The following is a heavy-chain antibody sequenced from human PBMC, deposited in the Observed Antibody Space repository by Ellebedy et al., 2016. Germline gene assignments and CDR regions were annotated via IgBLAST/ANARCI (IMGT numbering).Heavy chain of an antibody. Sequence: GGSLRLSCAASGFTFSNYAIHWVRQAPGKGLEWVTVVSSDGNSKYYAGSVKGRFTISRDNSKNTLYLQLNSLRPEDTAVYYCARGRNFGSGTFWVGDALDIWGQGTMVTVSS. D-gene: IGHD3-10*01. CDR3: ARGRNFGSGTFWVGDALDI. CDR1: GFTFSNYA. V-gene: IGHV3-30*04. J-gene: IGHJ3*02. CDR2: VSSDGNSK.